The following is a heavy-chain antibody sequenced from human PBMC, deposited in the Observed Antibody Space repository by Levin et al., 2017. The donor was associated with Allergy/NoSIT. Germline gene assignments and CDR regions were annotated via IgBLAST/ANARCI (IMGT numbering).Heavy chain of an antibody. V-gene: IGHV5-51*01. CDR3: ARQSSMVRDPTFDI. D-gene: IGHD3-10*01. J-gene: IGHJ3*02. CDR2: IYPRDSDT. Sequence: GESLKISCKDSGDSFTNYWIGWVRQMPGKGLEWMGNIYPRDSDTRYSPSSQGQVTISADKSISTAYLQWSRLKASDTAVYYCARQSSMVRDPTFDIWGQGTMVTVSS. CDR1: GDSFTNYW.